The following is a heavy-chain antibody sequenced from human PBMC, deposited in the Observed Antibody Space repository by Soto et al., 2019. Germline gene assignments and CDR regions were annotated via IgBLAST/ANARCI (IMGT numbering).Heavy chain of an antibody. D-gene: IGHD3-22*01. CDR3: ARDQLDYYDSSGYPDAFDI. CDR2: IYYSGST. J-gene: IGHJ3*02. CDR1: GGSISSGGYY. V-gene: IGHV4-31*03. Sequence: PSETLSLTCTVSGGSISSGGYYWSWIRQHPGEGLEWIGYIYYSGSTYYNPSLKSRVTISVDTSKNQFSLKLSSVTAADTAVYYCARDQLDYYDSSGYPDAFDIWGQGTMVTV.